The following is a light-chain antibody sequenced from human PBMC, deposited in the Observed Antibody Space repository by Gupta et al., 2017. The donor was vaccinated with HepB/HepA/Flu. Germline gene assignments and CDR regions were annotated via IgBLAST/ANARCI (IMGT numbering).Light chain of an antibody. CDR3: SSYTSSSTLV. J-gene: IGLJ2*01. V-gene: IGLV2-14*01. CDR2: DVS. CDR1: SSDVGGYNY. Sequence: QSALTQPASVSGSPGQSITLSCTGPSSDVGGYNYVSWYQQHPGKAPKLMIYDVSNRPSGVSNRFSGSKSGNTASLTISGLQAEDEADYYCSSYTSSSTLVFGGGTKLTVL.